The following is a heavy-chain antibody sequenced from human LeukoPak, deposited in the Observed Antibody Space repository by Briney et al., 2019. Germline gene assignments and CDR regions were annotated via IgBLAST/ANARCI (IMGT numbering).Heavy chain of an antibody. CDR2: IRYDGSNK. CDR3: ANLAASVTNSDY. J-gene: IGHJ4*02. CDR1: GFTFSSYG. D-gene: IGHD6-25*01. Sequence: GGSLRLSCAASGFTFSSYGMHWVRQAPGKGLEWVAFIRYDGSNKYYSDSVKGRFTISRDNSRNTLYLQMSSLSSEDTAVYYCANLAASVTNSDYWGQGTLVTVSS. V-gene: IGHV3-30*02.